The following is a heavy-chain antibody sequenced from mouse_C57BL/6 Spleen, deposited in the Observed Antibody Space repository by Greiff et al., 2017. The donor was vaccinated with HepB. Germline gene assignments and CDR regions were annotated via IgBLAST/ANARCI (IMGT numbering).Heavy chain of an antibody. CDR2: IYPGNSDT. V-gene: IGHV1-5*01. CDR1: GYTFTSYW. J-gene: IGHJ4*01. CDR3: TGDYDYDYYAMDY. Sequence: VQLQQSGTVLARPGASVKMSCKTSGYTFTSYWMYWVKQRPGQGLEWIGAIYPGNSDTSYNQKFKGKAKLTAVTSASTAYMELSSLTNEDSAVYYCTGDYDYDYYAMDYWGQGTSVTVSS. D-gene: IGHD2-4*01.